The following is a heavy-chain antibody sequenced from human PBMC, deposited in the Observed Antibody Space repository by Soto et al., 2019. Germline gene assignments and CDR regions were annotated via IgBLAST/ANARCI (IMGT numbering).Heavy chain of an antibody. J-gene: IGHJ6*04. D-gene: IGHD3-16*01. CDR3: SMVDVYVTPSPQDV. Sequence: QVQLVQSRAEVKNPGASVKVSCKASGYSFTRYGIAWARQAPGQGLEWMGWINTYNGNTNYAQNLQGRVTLTTDTSTSTAYMEPTSLRSNDTAIYYCSMVDVYVTPSPQDVWGKGTTVIVSS. V-gene: IGHV1-18*01. CDR1: GYSFTRYG. CDR2: INTYNGNT.